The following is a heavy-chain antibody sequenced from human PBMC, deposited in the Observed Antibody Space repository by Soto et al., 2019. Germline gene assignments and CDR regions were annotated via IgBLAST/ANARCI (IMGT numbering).Heavy chain of an antibody. Sequence: PSETLSLTCTVSGGSISSSSYYWGWIRQPPGKGLEWIGSIYYSGSTYYNPSLKSRVTISVDTSKNQFSLKLSSVTAADTAVYYCARRTTVTARSYYYYYGMDVWGQGTTVTVSS. D-gene: IGHD4-17*01. CDR2: IYYSGST. J-gene: IGHJ6*02. CDR3: ARRTTVTARSYYYYYGMDV. CDR1: GGSISSSSYY. V-gene: IGHV4-39*01.